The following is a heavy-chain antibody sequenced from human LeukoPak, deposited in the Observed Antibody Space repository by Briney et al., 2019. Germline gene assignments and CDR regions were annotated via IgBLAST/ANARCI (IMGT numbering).Heavy chain of an antibody. CDR3: ARVGSGWLIS. D-gene: IGHD6-19*01. CDR2: IYYSGST. Sequence: SETLSLTCTVSGGSISSYYWSWLRQPPGKGLEWIGYIYYSGSTNYNPSLKSRVTISVDTSKNQFSLKLSSVTAADTAVYYCARVGSGWLISWGQGTLVTVSS. J-gene: IGHJ4*02. V-gene: IGHV4-59*01. CDR1: GGSISSYY.